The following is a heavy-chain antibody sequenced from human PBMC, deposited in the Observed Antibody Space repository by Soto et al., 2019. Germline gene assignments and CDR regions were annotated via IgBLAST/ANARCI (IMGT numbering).Heavy chain of an antibody. D-gene: IGHD4-17*01. V-gene: IGHV1-69*12. Sequence: QVQLVQSGAEVKKPGSSVKVSCKASGGTFSSYAISWVRQAPGQGLEWMGGIIPIFGTANYAQKFQGRVTITADDATSTASLERHGLRSEDTAVYYCATGGQDYAEYYFDYWCQGTLVTVSS. J-gene: IGHJ4*02. CDR1: GGTFSSYA. CDR3: ATGGQDYAEYYFDY. CDR2: IIPIFGTA.